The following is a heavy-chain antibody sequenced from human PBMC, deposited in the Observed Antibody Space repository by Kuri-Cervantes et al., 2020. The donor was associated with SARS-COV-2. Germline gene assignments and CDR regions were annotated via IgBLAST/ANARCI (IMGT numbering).Heavy chain of an antibody. CDR1: GGSFSGYY. D-gene: IGHD6-13*01. J-gene: IGHJ6*03. Sequence: ESLKISCAVYGGSFSGYYWSWIRQPPGKGLEWIGEINHSGSTNYNPSLKSRVTISVDTSKNQFSLKLSSVTAADTAVYYCARLFEGANGHLRVWYSSSWSHYYYYMDVWGKGTTVTVSS. CDR3: ARLFEGANGHLRVWYSSSWSHYYYYMDV. V-gene: IGHV4-34*01. CDR2: INHSGST.